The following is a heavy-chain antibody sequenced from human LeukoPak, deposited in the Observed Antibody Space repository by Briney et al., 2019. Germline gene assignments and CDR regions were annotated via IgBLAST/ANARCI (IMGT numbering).Heavy chain of an antibody. V-gene: IGHV3-30*18. CDR3: AKDMLKSVFDLVVATAGDY. D-gene: IGHD2-21*02. J-gene: IGHJ4*02. CDR2: ISYDGSNK. Sequence: GGSLRLSCVASGFTFSSYGMHWVRQAPGKGLEWVAVISYDGSNKYYADSVKGRFTISRDNSKNTLYLQMNSLRAEDTAVYYCAKDMLKSVFDLVVATAGDYWGQGSLVTVSS. CDR1: GFTFSSYG.